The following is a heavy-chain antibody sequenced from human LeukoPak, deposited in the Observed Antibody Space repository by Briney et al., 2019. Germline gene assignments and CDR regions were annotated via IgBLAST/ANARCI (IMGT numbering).Heavy chain of an antibody. J-gene: IGHJ6*03. CDR1: GYTFSSYY. V-gene: IGHV1-2*02. D-gene: IGHD1-26*01. Sequence: ASVKVSCKASGYTFSSYYIHWLRQAPGQGLEWMGWINPNSGGTNYAQRFQGRVTMTRDTSISTAYMELSRLRSDDTAVYYCARDNSLWDYMDVWGKGTTVTVSS. CDR2: INPNSGGT. CDR3: ARDNSLWDYMDV.